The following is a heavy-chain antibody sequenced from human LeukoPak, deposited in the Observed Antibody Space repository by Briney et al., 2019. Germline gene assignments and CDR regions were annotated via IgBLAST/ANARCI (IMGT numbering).Heavy chain of an antibody. CDR3: ARRATNDFWSGYGWFDP. J-gene: IGHJ5*02. Sequence: PGGSLRLSCAASGFTFSTYTMHWVRQAPGKGLEWVALTSYDETNKFYAHSVKGRFTISRDNSKNTLYLQMNSLRPEDTGIYYCARRATNDFWSGYGWFDPWGQGTLVTVSS. V-gene: IGHV3-30-3*01. CDR2: TSYDETNK. CDR1: GFTFSTYT. D-gene: IGHD3-3*01.